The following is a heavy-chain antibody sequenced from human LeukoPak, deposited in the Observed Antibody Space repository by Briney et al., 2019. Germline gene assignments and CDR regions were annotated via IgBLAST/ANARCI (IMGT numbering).Heavy chain of an antibody. V-gene: IGHV3-7*04. J-gene: IGHJ4*02. CDR2: IKQDGSDG. Sequence: GGSLRISCEASGFTFSNYWMTWVRQAPGKGLEWVANIKQDGSDGNYVDSVKGRFTISRDNGKNLLYLQMNSLRAEDTAVYYCARGGSDSDYWGQGTLVTVSS. D-gene: IGHD6-6*01. CDR1: GFTFSNYW. CDR3: ARGGSDSDY.